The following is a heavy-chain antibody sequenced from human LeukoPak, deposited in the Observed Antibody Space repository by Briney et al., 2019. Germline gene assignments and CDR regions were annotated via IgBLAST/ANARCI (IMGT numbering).Heavy chain of an antibody. V-gene: IGHV3-43D*04. CDR2: ITWDGSST. D-gene: IGHD4-17*01. CDR1: GFTFDNHA. Sequence: GGFLRLSCAASGFTFDNHAMHWVRQAPGKGLEWVSLITWDGSSTVYAGSVKGRFTISRDNTQNSLYLQMNSLRAEDTALYYCARGGDYNFRVIDYWGQGTLVTVSS. CDR3: ARGGDYNFRVIDY. J-gene: IGHJ4*02.